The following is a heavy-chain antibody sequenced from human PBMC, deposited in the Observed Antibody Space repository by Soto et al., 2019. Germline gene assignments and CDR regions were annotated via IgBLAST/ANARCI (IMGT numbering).Heavy chain of an antibody. CDR1: GGSFSGYY. CDR2: INHSGST. CDR3: ARGFSPINYGDYSQFDY. J-gene: IGHJ4*02. Sequence: SETLSLTCAVYGGSFSGYYWSWIRQPPGKGLEWIGEINHSGSTNYNPSLKSRVTISVDTSKNQFSLKLSSVTAADTAVYYCARGFSPINYGDYSQFDYWGQGTLVTVAS. D-gene: IGHD4-17*01. V-gene: IGHV4-34*01.